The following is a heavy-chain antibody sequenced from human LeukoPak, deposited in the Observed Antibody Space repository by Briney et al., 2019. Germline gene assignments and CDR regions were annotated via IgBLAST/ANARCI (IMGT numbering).Heavy chain of an antibody. Sequence: GSLRLSCVASGFTVSSNYMSWVRQTPGKGLEWVSVIYSDGTTYYEDSVKGRFTISRDNAKNSLYLQMNSLRAEDTAVYYCAREPLNYDILTGYYRGPLDYWGQGTLVTVSS. CDR1: GFTVSSNY. V-gene: IGHV3-66*01. CDR2: IYSDGTT. J-gene: IGHJ4*02. CDR3: AREPLNYDILTGYYRGPLDY. D-gene: IGHD3-9*01.